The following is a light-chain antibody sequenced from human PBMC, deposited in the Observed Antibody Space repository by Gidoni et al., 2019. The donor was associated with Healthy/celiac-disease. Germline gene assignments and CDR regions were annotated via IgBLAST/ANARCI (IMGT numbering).Light chain of an antibody. CDR2: DAS. J-gene: IGKJ2*01. Sequence: DIQMTQSPSSLSASVGDRVTITCQASQDISNYLNWYQQKPGKAPKLLIYDASNLETGVTSRFSGSGSGTGFTFTISSLQPEDIATYYCQQYDNLPYTFGQGTKLEIK. V-gene: IGKV1-33*01. CDR1: QDISNY. CDR3: QQYDNLPYT.